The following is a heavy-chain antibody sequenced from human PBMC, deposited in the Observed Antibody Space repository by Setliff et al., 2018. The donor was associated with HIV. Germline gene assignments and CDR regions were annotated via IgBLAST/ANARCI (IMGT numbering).Heavy chain of an antibody. CDR2: IHPGDSET. CDR1: GYSFTTYW. V-gene: IGHV5-51*01. Sequence: PGESLKTSCKGSGYSFTTYWIGWVRQMPGKGLEWMGIIHPGDSETRYSPSCQGQVIISADKSISTAYLQWSSLKASDTAMYYCASLQPDAVDVWGQGTTVTVSS. CDR3: ASLQPDAVDV. J-gene: IGHJ6*02.